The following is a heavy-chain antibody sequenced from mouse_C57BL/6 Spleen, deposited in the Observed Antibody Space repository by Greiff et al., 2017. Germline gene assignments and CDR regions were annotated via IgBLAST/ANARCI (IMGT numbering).Heavy chain of an antibody. CDR3: TTGNGYDG. J-gene: IGHJ2*01. D-gene: IGHD2-2*01. CDR1: GFNFKDDY. Sequence: EVPLQQSGAELVRPGASVKLSCTASGFNFKDDYMHWVKQRPEQGLEWIGWIDPANGDTEYASKFQGKATITADTSSNTAYLQLSSLTSEDTAVYYCTTGNGYDGWGQGTTLTVSS. V-gene: IGHV14-4*01. CDR2: IDPANGDT.